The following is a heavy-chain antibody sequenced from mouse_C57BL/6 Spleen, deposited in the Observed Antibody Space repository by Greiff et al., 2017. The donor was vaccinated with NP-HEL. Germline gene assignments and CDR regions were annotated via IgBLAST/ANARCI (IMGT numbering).Heavy chain of an antibody. V-gene: IGHV1-55*01. CDR3: ARCYYGSSYRDY. Sequence: VQLQQPGAELVKPGASVKMSCKASGYTFTSYWITWVKQRPGQGLEWIGDIYPGSGSTNYNEKFKSKATLTVDTSSSTAYMQLSSLTSEDSAVYYCARCYYGSSYRDYWGQGTTLTVSS. CDR1: GYTFTSYW. D-gene: IGHD1-1*01. CDR2: IYPGSGST. J-gene: IGHJ2*01.